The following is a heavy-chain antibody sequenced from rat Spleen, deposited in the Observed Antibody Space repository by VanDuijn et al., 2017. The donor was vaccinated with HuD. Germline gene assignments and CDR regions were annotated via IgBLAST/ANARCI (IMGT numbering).Heavy chain of an antibody. CDR3: IRERYGNPASYYFDY. CDR1: GFSLSNYG. D-gene: IGHD1-7*01. CDR2: IWGNGNT. V-gene: IGHV2-13*01. Sequence: VSGFSLSNYGVFWVRRPPGKGLEWMGLIWGNGNTNYNSALKSRLSISRDTSKSQVFLKMNSLQTEDTAIYFCIRERYGNPASYYFDYWGQGVMVIVSS. J-gene: IGHJ2*01.